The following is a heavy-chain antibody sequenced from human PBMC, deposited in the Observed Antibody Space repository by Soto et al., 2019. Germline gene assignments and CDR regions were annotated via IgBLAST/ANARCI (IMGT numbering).Heavy chain of an antibody. CDR2: IDPSDSYT. CDR3: ARQIAVAAVDDAFDI. D-gene: IGHD6-19*01. J-gene: IGHJ3*02. Sequence: PGESLKISCKGSGYSFTSYWISWVRQMPGKGLEWMGRIDPSDSYTNYSPSFQGHVTISADKSISTAYLQWSSMKASDTAMYYCARQIAVAAVDDAFDIGSQGTMV. V-gene: IGHV5-10-1*01. CDR1: GYSFTSYW.